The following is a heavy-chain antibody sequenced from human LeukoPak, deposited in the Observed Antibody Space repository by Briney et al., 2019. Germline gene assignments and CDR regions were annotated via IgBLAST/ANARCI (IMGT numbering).Heavy chain of an antibody. CDR2: IIPILGIA. CDR1: GGTFSSYA. J-gene: IGHJ4*02. Sequence: SVEVSCKASGGTFSSYAISWVRQAPGQGLEWMVRIIPILGIATYAQKFQGRVTITADKSTSTAYMELSSLRSEDTAVYYCARAVTLYDPFDYWGQGTLVTVSS. CDR3: ARAVTLYDPFDY. D-gene: IGHD3-3*01. V-gene: IGHV1-69*04.